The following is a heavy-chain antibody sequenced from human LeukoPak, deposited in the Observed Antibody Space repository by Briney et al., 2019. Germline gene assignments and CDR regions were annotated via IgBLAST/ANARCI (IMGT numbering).Heavy chain of an antibody. CDR1: GFTFSSYE. V-gene: IGHV3-9*01. CDR3: AKVSDYGDYLGAFDI. D-gene: IGHD4-17*01. Sequence: GGSLRLSCAASGFTFSSYEMNWVRQAPGKGLEWVSGISWNSGSIGYADSVKGRFTISRDNAKNSLYLQMNSLRAEDTALYYCAKVSDYGDYLGAFDIWGQGTMVTVSS. J-gene: IGHJ3*02. CDR2: ISWNSGSI.